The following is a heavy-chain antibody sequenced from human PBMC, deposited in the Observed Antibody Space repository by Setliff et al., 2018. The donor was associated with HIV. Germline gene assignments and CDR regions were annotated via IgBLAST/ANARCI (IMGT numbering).Heavy chain of an antibody. Sequence: SETLSLTCQVSGLSMSSGNYYWNWIRQPAGKGLEWIGRIYASGGTYYKSSLKSRATISVDSSKNQFSLKLTSVTAADTAIYFCARGGGYFHDNNAFDIWGQGTVVTVSS. V-gene: IGHV4-61*02. CDR2: IYASGGT. CDR1: GLSMSSGNYY. J-gene: IGHJ3*02. CDR3: ARGGGYFHDNNAFDI. D-gene: IGHD3-9*01.